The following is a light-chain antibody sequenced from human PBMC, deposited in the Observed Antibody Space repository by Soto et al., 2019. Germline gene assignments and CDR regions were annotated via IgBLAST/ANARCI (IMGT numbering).Light chain of an antibody. V-gene: IGLV2-14*01. J-gene: IGLJ1*01. CDR1: SSDVGRYNY. CDR2: DVN. CDR3: ISYTSSSTLDV. Sequence: QSALTQPASVSGSPGQSITISCTGTSSDVGRYNYVSWYQQHPGKAPKLMIYDVNNRPSGVSNRFSGSKSGNTASLTISGLLPEDEADYYCISYTSSSTLDVFGTGTKVTVL.